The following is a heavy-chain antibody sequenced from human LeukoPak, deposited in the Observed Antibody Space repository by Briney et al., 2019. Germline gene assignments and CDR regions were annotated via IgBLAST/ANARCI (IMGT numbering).Heavy chain of an antibody. CDR1: GGTFSSYA. J-gene: IGHJ3*02. CDR2: ISYDGSNK. Sequence: SCKASGGTFSSYAMHWVRQAPGKGLEWVAVISYDGSNKYYADSVKGRFTISRDNSKNTLYLQMNSLRAEDTAVYYCASGYYDILTGYYSPSDAFDIWGQGTMVTVSS. D-gene: IGHD3-9*01. V-gene: IGHV3-30-3*01. CDR3: ASGYYDILTGYYSPSDAFDI.